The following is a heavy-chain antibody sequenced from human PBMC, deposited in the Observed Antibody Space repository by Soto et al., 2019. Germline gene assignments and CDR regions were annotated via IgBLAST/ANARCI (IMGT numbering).Heavy chain of an antibody. CDR1: GDTFTGYY. D-gene: IGHD2-21*02. V-gene: IGHV1-46*01. Sequence: GASVKVSCKASGDTFTGYYMHWVRQAPGQGLEWMGIINPSGDTSYAQKFQGRVTMTRDTSTSTVYIELSSLRSEDTAVYYCARSIVVVTALDYWGQGTLVTVSS. CDR3: ARSIVVVTALDY. J-gene: IGHJ4*02. CDR2: INPSGDT.